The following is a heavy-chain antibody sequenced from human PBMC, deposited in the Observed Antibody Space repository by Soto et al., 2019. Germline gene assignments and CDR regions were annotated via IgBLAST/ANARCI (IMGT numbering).Heavy chain of an antibody. J-gene: IGHJ3*02. D-gene: IGHD7-27*01. CDR1: GGSFSGYY. Sequence: SETLSLTCAVYGGSFSGYYWSWIRQPPGKGLEWIGEINHSGSTNYNPSLKGRVTISVDTSKNQFSLKLSSVTAADTAVYYCARGRELGDAFDIWGQGTMVTVS. V-gene: IGHV4-34*01. CDR2: INHSGST. CDR3: ARGRELGDAFDI.